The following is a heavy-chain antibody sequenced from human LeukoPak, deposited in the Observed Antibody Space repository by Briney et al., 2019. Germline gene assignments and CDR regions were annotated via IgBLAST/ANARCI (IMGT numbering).Heavy chain of an antibody. CDR1: GFTFGDYG. CDR3: ARDLTGTAMAPFDY. D-gene: IGHD5-18*01. J-gene: IGHJ4*02. Sequence: GGSLRLSCAASGFTFGDYGMSWVRQAPGKGLEWVSGINWNGGSTGYADSVKGRFTISRDNAKNSLYLQMNSLRAEDTALYYCARDLTGTAMAPFDYWGQGTLVTVSS. V-gene: IGHV3-20*04. CDR2: INWNGGST.